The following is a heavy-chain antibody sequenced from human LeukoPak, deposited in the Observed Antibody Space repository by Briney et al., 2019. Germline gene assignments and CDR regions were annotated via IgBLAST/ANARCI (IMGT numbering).Heavy chain of an antibody. Sequence: PSETLSLTCTVSGGSITRYYWSWIRRPPGKGLEWLAYVDYSGSTAYNPSLNGRTAISPDTSKNQFSLKLRSVTAADTAVYYCARLNGGNWGPGILVTVSS. CDR1: GGSITRYY. J-gene: IGHJ4*02. CDR2: VDYSGST. D-gene: IGHD4-23*01. V-gene: IGHV4-59*08. CDR3: ARLNGGN.